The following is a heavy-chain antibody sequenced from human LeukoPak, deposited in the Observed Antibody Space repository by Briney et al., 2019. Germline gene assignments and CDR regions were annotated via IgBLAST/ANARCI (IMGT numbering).Heavy chain of an antibody. CDR3: AKATYGDYKGSYWYFDL. V-gene: IGHV3-74*01. D-gene: IGHD4-17*01. CDR1: GFTFSNYW. J-gene: IGHJ2*01. Sequence: GGSLRLSCAASGFTFSNYWMHWVRQVPGEGLVWVSRINTDGSSTNYADSVKGRFTISRDNSKNTLYLQMNSLRAEDTAVYYCAKATYGDYKGSYWYFDLWGRGTLVTVSS. CDR2: INTDGSST.